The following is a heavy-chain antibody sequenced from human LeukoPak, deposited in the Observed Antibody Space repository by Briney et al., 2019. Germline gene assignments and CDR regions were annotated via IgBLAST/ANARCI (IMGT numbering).Heavy chain of an antibody. CDR2: ISRDGSGQ. D-gene: IGHD2-15*01. J-gene: IGHJ4*02. CDR3: VRDTPRQQGFAY. Sequence: QPGGSLRLSCGASGFTFSNYWMSWVRQAPGKGLEWVINISRDGSGQNYADSVEGRFPISRDNAKNSLYLQMDSLRAEDTAVYYCVRDTPRQQGFAYWGQGTLVTVSS. V-gene: IGHV3-7*03. CDR1: GFTFSNYW.